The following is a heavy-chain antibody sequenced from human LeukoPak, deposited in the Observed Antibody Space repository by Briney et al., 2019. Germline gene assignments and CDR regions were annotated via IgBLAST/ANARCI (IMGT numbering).Heavy chain of an antibody. J-gene: IGHJ4*02. CDR3: AKDGPGVGFDC. Sequence: PGRSLRLSCAASGFTFRSYGMHWVRQAPGKGLEWVAVIWSDGSNEYFADSVKGRFTISRDNSKNTLYLQMNSLRAEDTAVYYCAKDGPGVGFDCWGQGTLVTVSS. V-gene: IGHV3-33*06. CDR2: IWSDGSNE. D-gene: IGHD1-14*01. CDR1: GFTFRSYG.